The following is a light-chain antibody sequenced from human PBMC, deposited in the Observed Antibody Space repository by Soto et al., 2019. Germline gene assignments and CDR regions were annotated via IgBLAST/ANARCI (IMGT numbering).Light chain of an antibody. Sequence: EIVMTQSPATLSLSPGERAALSCRASQSINSELAWYQLKPGQPPRLLIYGASTRATGVPARFTGSESGSDFTLTISGLQSEDFAVYYCQQGHNWPLTFGQGTRLEI. J-gene: IGKJ2*01. V-gene: IGKV3-15*01. CDR3: QQGHNWPLT. CDR1: QSINSE. CDR2: GAS.